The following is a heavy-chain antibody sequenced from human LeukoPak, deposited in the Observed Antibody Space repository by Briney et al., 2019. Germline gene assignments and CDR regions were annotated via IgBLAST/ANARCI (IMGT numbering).Heavy chain of an antibody. Sequence: SETLSLTCAVYGGSFNGYYWSWIRQPPGKGLEWIGEINHSGSTNYNPSLKSRVTISVDTSKNQFSLKLSSVTATDTAVYYCARLTTFYYGSGSYYHYYYCMDVWGKGTTVTISS. CDR3: ARLTTFYYGSGSYYHYYYCMDV. V-gene: IGHV4-34*01. CDR1: GGSFNGYY. CDR2: INHSGST. J-gene: IGHJ6*03. D-gene: IGHD3-10*01.